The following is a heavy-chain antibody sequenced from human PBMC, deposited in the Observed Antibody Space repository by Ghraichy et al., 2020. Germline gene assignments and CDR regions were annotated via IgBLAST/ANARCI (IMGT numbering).Heavy chain of an antibody. CDR3: ARVSPPGNYYIYYYYYGMDV. J-gene: IGHJ6*02. Sequence: GGSLRLSCAASGFTFSSYSMNWVRQAPGKGLEWVSYISSSSSTIYYADSVKGRFTISRDNAKNSLYLQMNSLRDEDTAVYYCARVSPPGNYYIYYYYYGMDVWGQGTTVTVSS. CDR2: ISSSSSTI. D-gene: IGHD3-10*01. V-gene: IGHV3-48*02. CDR1: GFTFSSYS.